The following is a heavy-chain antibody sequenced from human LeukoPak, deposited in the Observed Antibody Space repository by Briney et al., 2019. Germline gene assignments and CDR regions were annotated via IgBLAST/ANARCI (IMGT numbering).Heavy chain of an antibody. Sequence: PETLSLTFTVSGGSISSNYWSWIRLPARQGLEWIGRIYSSGSTSYNTSLKSRVTMSVDTPKIQFSLKLSAVTAADTAVYYCARLLPTRRFDPWGQGTLVTVSS. CDR2: IYSSGST. J-gene: IGHJ5*02. CDR3: ARLLPTRRFDP. V-gene: IGHV4-4*07. CDR1: GGSISSNY.